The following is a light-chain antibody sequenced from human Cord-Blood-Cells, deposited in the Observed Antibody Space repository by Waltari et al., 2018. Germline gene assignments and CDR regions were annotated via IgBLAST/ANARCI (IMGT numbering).Light chain of an antibody. V-gene: IGLV2-8*01. CDR2: EVS. CDR3: SSYAGSNNVV. J-gene: IGLJ3*02. Sequence: HSALTHPPSASASPAQPVTLPCTGTSTAVGCYNYVSWYQQHPGKDPNLLIYEVSKRPSGVPDRFCGSKAGNTASLTVSGLQAEDEAEYYSSSYAGSNNVVFGGGTKLTVL. CDR1: STAVGCYNY.